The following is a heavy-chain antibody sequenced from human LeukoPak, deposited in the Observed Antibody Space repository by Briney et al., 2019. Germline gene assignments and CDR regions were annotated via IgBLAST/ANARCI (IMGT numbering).Heavy chain of an antibody. CDR2: MNPNSGNT. J-gene: IGHJ4*02. CDR3: ARKMAVAEMYYFDY. V-gene: IGHV1-8*01. CDR1: GYTFTSYD. Sequence: ASVKVSCKASGYTFTSYDINWVRQATGQGLEWMGWMNPNSGNTGYAQKFQGRVTMTRNTSISTAYMELSSLRSEDTAVYYCARKMAVAEMYYFDYWGQGTLVTVSS. D-gene: IGHD6-19*01.